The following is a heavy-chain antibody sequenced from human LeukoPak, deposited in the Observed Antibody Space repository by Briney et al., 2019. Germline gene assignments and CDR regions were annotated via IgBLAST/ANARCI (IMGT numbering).Heavy chain of an antibody. CDR3: ARDESSRDDSGGYHY. Sequence: SETLSLTCTVSGDTINPYHWTWIRQTAGKGLEWIGRVHMSGSTNYNPSLWSRVAISMDNSKNQFSLKVNFVTAADTGVYYCARDESSRDDSGGYHYWGQGTLVTVSS. CDR1: GDTINPYH. J-gene: IGHJ4*02. CDR2: VHMSGST. D-gene: IGHD3-22*01. V-gene: IGHV4-4*07.